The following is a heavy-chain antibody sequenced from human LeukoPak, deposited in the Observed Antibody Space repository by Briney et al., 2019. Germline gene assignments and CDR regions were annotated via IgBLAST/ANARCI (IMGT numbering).Heavy chain of an antibody. J-gene: IGHJ4*02. CDR2: IYYSGST. CDR1: GDSISSDSYY. CDR3: ARQMTTVTTRPGTFDY. V-gene: IGHV4-39*01. D-gene: IGHD4-17*01. Sequence: SETLSLTCTVSGDSISSDSYYWGWIRQPPGKGLEWIGSIYYSGSTYHNPSLKSRVTISVDTSKNQFSLKLSSVTAADTAVYYCARQMTTVTTRPGTFDYWGQGTLVTVSS.